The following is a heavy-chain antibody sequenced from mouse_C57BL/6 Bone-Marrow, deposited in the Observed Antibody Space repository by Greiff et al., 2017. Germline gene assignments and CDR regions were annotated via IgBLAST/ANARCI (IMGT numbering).Heavy chain of an antibody. Sequence: QVQLQQPGAELVMPGASVKLSCKASGYTFTSYWMHWVKQRPGQGLEWIGELDPSDSYTNYNQKFKGKSTLTVDKSSSTAYMQLSSPTSEDAAVYYSARDSGTTLFDYWGQGTTLTVSS. D-gene: IGHD4-1*01. CDR2: LDPSDSYT. V-gene: IGHV1-69*01. CDR1: GYTFTSYW. CDR3: ARDSGTTLFDY. J-gene: IGHJ2*01.